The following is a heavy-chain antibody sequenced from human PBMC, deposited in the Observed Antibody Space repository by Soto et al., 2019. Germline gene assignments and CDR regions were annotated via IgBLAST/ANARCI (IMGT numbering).Heavy chain of an antibody. V-gene: IGHV3-30*18. CDR3: AKGGGSGSYLESENWFDP. J-gene: IGHJ5*02. D-gene: IGHD3-10*01. CDR2: ISSDGSTK. Sequence: QVQLVESGGGVVQPGRSLRLSCAASGFTFSSYGMHWVRQAPGKGLEWVAVISSDGSTKYYADSVKGRFTISRDNSKNPLYLQMNSLTAEDTAVYYCAKGGGSGSYLESENWFDPWGQGTLVTVAS. CDR1: GFTFSSYG.